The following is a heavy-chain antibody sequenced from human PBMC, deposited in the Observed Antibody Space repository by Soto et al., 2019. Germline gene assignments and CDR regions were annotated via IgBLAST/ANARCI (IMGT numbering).Heavy chain of an antibody. V-gene: IGHV3-72*01. D-gene: IGHD3-16*01. CDR1: GFTFSDHY. J-gene: IGHJ6*03. Sequence: GGSLRLSCAASGFTFSDHYMDWVRQAPGKGLEWVGRTRNKANSYTTEYAASVKGRFTISRDDSKNSLYLQMNSLKTEDTAVYYCARLRRQMGTYYYYYMDVWGKGTTVTVSS. CDR2: TRNKANSYTT. CDR3: ARLRRQMGTYYYYYMDV.